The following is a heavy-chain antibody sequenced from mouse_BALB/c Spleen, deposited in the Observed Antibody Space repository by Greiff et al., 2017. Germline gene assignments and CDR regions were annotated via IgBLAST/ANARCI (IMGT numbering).Heavy chain of an antibody. CDR2: ISSGGSYT. Sequence: EVKLVESGGGLVKPGGSLKLSCAASGFTFSSYAMSWVRQTPEKRLEWVATISSGGSYTYYPDSVKGRFTISRDNAKNTLYLQMSSLRSEDTAMYYCARSLYYGSSPFAYWGQGTLVTVSA. J-gene: IGHJ3*01. V-gene: IGHV5-9-3*01. CDR1: GFTFSSYA. CDR3: ARSLYYGSSPFAY. D-gene: IGHD1-1*01.